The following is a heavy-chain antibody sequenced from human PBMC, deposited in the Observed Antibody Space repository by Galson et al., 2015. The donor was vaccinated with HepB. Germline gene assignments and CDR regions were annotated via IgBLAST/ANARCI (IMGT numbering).Heavy chain of an antibody. J-gene: IGHJ1*01. CDR2: INHNESA. CDR3: ARRGMEQCSGGSCHFPEHLQH. D-gene: IGHD2-15*01. V-gene: IGHV4-34*01. CDR1: GGSFSDSY. Sequence: SETLSLTCAVYGGSFSDSYWSWIRQPPGKGLEWIGEINHNESANYNPSLRSRLTISIDTSRNQFSLSLSSVTAADTAVYYCARRGMEQCSGGSCHFPEHLQHWGQGTLVTVST.